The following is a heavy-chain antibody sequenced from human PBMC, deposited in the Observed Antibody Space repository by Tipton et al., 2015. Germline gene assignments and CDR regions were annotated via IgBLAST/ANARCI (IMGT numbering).Heavy chain of an antibody. CDR2: IDPGGRGI. V-gene: IGHV3-11*01. CDR3: SKGTGRDYYAMDV. Sequence: SLRLSCAASGFIFTDYYMSWIRQAPGKGLEWLSHIDPGGRGIFFADSVRGRFTISRDNTKNSVFLQMNSLRVEDAAVYYCSKGTGRDYYAMDVWGQGTTVTVSS. CDR1: GFIFTDYY. D-gene: IGHD1-14*01. J-gene: IGHJ6*02.